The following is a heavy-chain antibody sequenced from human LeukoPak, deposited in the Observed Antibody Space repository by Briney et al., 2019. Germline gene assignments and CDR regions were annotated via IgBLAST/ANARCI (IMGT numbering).Heavy chain of an antibody. CDR1: GFTLSSYW. CDR3: ARVGDGYDSLAMDV. D-gene: IGHD5-12*01. Sequence: SGGSLRLSCAASGFTLSSYWMHWVRQAPGKGLVWASRVNGDGSTTNYADSVKGRFTISRDNARNTLYLQMDGLRAEDTAVYHCARVGDGYDSLAMDVWGQGTTVTVSS. V-gene: IGHV3-74*01. CDR2: VNGDGSTT. J-gene: IGHJ6*02.